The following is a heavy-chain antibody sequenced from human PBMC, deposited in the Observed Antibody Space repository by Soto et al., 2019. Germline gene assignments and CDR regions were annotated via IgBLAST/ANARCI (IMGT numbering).Heavy chain of an antibody. D-gene: IGHD1-1*01. CDR2: ISHSGSA. CDR3: ARDRPDNLNSFDAFDI. Sequence: SETLARSCTVSGGSVSSGDHYWSWIRQPAGRGREWIAYISHSGSASYNSSLKTRVNISIDMYKNQFSLRLRSVSAASTAVYYCARDRPDNLNSFDAFDICGPGTLLT. V-gene: IGHV4-61*08. CDR1: GGSVSSGDHY. J-gene: IGHJ3*02.